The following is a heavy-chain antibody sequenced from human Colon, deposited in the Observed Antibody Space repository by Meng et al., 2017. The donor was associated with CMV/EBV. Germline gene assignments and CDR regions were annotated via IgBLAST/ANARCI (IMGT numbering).Heavy chain of an antibody. V-gene: IGHV3-30*02. CDR3: ARFLGNGWYDP. CDR2: IRYDGSEK. J-gene: IGHJ5*02. Sequence: GESLKISCAASGFTFSTYGIHWVRQAPGKGLEWLSFIRYDGSEKYYADSVKGRFTVSRDNAKDSLYLQMNSLRVDDTAVYYCARFLGNGWYDPWGQGTQVTVSS. D-gene: IGHD3-3*01. CDR1: GFTFSTYG.